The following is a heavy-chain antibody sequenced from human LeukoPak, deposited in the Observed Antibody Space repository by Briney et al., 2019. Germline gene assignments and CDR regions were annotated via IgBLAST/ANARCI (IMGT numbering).Heavy chain of an antibody. CDR1: GGSISSGGYS. J-gene: IGHJ4*02. D-gene: IGHD2-2*02. CDR2: IYHSGST. Sequence: SETLSLTCAVSGGSISSGGYSWSWIRQPPGKGLGWIGYIYHSGSTYYNPSLKSRVTISVDRSKNQFSLKLSSVTAADTAVYYCARASRCSSTSCYTGYYFDYWGQGTLVTVSS. V-gene: IGHV4-30-2*01. CDR3: ARASRCSSTSCYTGYYFDY.